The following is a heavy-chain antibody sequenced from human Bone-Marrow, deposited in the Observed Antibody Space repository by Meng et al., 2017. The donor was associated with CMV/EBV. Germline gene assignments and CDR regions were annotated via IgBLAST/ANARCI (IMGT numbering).Heavy chain of an antibody. D-gene: IGHD2-2*01. J-gene: IGHJ1*01. V-gene: IGHV3-30*02. CDR1: GFTFNSYA. CDR3: SKDKDQLLFAPYEYFRH. CDR2: IRYDGNNK. Sequence: GGSLRLSCAASGFTFNSYAMHWVRQAPGKGLEWVAFIRYDGNNKNYADSVKGRFTISRDNSKNTLYLQMNSLRGEDTAVYYCSKDKDQLLFAPYEYFRHWGQATLVTVSS.